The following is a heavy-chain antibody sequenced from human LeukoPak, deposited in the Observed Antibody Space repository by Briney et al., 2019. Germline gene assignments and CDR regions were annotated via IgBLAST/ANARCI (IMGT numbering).Heavy chain of an antibody. Sequence: PSETLSLTCAVSGVSISSSNWWSWVRQSPGKGLEWIGEIYHSGSTHYNPSLKSRVTISVDKSKNQFSLKLSSVTAADTAVYYCARIFTISPDYYGMDVWGQGTTVTVSS. J-gene: IGHJ6*02. CDR1: GVSISSSNW. D-gene: IGHD3-3*01. V-gene: IGHV4-4*02. CDR2: IYHSGST. CDR3: ARIFTISPDYYGMDV.